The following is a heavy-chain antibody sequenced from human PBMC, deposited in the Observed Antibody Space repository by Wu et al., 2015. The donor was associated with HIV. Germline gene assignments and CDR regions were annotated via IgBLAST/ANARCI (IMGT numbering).Heavy chain of an antibody. D-gene: IGHD3-10*01. CDR1: GGTFSSYA. V-gene: IGHV1-69*13. CDR2: IIPIFGTA. Sequence: QVQLVQSGAEVKKPGSSVKVSCKASGGTFSSYAISWVRQAPGQGLEWMGRIIPIFGTANYAQKFQGRVTITADESTSTAYMELSSLRSEDTAVYYCARDGPNYYGSGVGGPHWYFDLWGRGTLVTVSS. CDR3: ARDGPNYYGSGVGGPHWYFDL. J-gene: IGHJ2*01.